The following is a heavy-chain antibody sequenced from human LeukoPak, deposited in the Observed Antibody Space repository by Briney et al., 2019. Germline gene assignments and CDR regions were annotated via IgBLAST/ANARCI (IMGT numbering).Heavy chain of an antibody. Sequence: GFLRLSCAAPGFPFSSSAMSWVRQAPGKGLELVSVFRKNVDYTYYADAVQGRFTISRDNSKSTLCLQMNSLRAEDTAVYYCAKQLGYCSDGSCYFPYWGQGTLVTVSS. D-gene: IGHD2-15*01. CDR1: GFPFSSSA. J-gene: IGHJ4*02. V-gene: IGHV3-23*01. CDR3: AKQLGYCSDGSCYFPY. CDR2: FRKNVDYT.